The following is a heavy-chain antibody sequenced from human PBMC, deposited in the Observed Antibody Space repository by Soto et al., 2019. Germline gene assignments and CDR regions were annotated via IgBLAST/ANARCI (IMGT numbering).Heavy chain of an antibody. D-gene: IGHD3-22*01. CDR3: ALRSMAVVPEY. CDR2: LYYGRSA. Sequence: QVQLQESGPGLVKTSETLSLTCAVSGDCISSYYCMWIRQPPGKGLESIGYLYYGRSANYNPSLKSRVTLSVDTSTNQCSLTLSSMTAADTAVYYCALRSMAVVPEYWGQGTLVTVSS. V-gene: IGHV4-59*01. CDR1: GDCISSYY. J-gene: IGHJ4*02.